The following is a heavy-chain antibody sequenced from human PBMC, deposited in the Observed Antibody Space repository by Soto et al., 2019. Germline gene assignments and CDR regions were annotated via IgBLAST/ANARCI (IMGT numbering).Heavy chain of an antibody. V-gene: IGHV4-30-2*02. CDR3: ARTLPNRQLFDS. CDR2: IYLTGTT. D-gene: IGHD1-1*01. CDR1: GGSINSGDYS. Sequence: PSETLSLTCTVSGGSINSGDYSWTWIRQPPGKGLEWIGYIYLTGTTYYNMSLKSRVTISIDTSKNQFSLRLASVTAADTAVYYCARTLPNRQLFDSWSQGTLVTVS. J-gene: IGHJ4*02.